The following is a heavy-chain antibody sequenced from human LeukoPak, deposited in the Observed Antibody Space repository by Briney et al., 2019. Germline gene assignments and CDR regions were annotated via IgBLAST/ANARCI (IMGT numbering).Heavy chain of an antibody. D-gene: IGHD2-15*01. J-gene: IGHJ4*02. Sequence: SETLFLTCTVSGGSISSYYWSWIRQPPGKGLEWIGYIYYSGSTNYNPSLQSRVTISLDTSKNQFSLELTSVTAADTAVYYCARHSLAGSFDYWGQGTLVTVSS. CDR3: ARHSLAGSFDY. CDR2: IYYSGST. V-gene: IGHV4-59*01. CDR1: GGSISSYY.